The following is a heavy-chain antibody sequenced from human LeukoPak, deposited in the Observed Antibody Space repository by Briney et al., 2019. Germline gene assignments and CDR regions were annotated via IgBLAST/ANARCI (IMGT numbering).Heavy chain of an antibody. Sequence: SETLSLTCTVYGDSYSGYYWIWIRHPRGKGRVCIGEINQSGSTNYNPSLKSRVTISVDTSKNQFSLKLSSVTAADTAVYYCARAPHYYGSRFDSWGQGTLVTVSS. D-gene: IGHD3-10*01. CDR1: GDSYSGYY. J-gene: IGHJ5*01. V-gene: IGHV4-34*01. CDR2: INQSGST. CDR3: ARAPHYYGSRFDS.